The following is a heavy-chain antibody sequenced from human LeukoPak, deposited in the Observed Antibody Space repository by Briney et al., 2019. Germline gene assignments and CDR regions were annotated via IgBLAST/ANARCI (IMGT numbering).Heavy chain of an antibody. D-gene: IGHD6-6*01. J-gene: IGHJ4*02. Sequence: EASVKVSCKASGYTFTSYYMHWVRQAPGQGLEWMGIINPSGGSTSYAQEFQGRVTMTRDTSTSTVYMELSSLRSEDTAVYYCARDGTPYSSSSLDDYWGQGTLVTVSS. V-gene: IGHV1-46*01. CDR2: INPSGGST. CDR1: GYTFTSYY. CDR3: ARDGTPYSSSSLDDY.